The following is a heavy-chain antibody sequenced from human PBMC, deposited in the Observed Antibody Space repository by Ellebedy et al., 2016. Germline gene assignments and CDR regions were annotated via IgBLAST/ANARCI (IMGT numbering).Heavy chain of an antibody. CDR1: GFPFRSYW. V-gene: IGHV3-7*01. CDR3: ARDGPRYRRYYYGMDF. CDR2: IKNDGSEK. D-gene: IGHD4-11*01. J-gene: IGHJ6*02. Sequence: GGSLRLXXAASGFPFRSYWMTWVRQAPGKGLEWVANIKNDGSEKYYADSVKGRFNISRDNARNSVYLQTNSLRAEDTAVYYCARDGPRYRRYYYGMDFWGQGTTVTVSS.